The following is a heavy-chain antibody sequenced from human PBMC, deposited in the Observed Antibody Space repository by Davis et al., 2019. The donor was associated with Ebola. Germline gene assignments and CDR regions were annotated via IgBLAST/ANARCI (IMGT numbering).Heavy chain of an antibody. J-gene: IGHJ3*02. CDR1: GGSISSYY. CDR3: ARDRGYGDAFDI. CDR2: IYYSGST. Sequence: MPSETLSLTCTVSGGSISSYYWSWIRQPPGKGLEWIGYIYYSGSTNYNPSLKSRVTTSVDTSKNQFSLKLSSVTAADTAVYYCARDRGYGDAFDIWGQGTMVTVSS. V-gene: IGHV4-59*01. D-gene: IGHD5-12*01.